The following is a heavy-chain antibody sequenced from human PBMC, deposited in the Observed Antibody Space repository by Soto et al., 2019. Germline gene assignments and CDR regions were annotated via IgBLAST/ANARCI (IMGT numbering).Heavy chain of an antibody. Sequence: EVQLLESGGGLVQPGGSLRLSCAASGFTFSSYAMSWVRQAPGKGLEWVSAISGSGGSTYYADSVKGRFTISRDNSKNTLYLQLNSLRDEDTAVYYCAKVGFIVVVVAAHNWFDPWGQGTLVTVSS. CDR1: GFTFSSYA. J-gene: IGHJ5*02. D-gene: IGHD2-15*01. CDR2: ISGSGGST. CDR3: AKVGFIVVVVAAHNWFDP. V-gene: IGHV3-23*01.